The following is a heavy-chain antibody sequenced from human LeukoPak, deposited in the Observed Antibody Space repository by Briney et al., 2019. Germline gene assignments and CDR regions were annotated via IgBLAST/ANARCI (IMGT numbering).Heavy chain of an antibody. V-gene: IGHV4-59*01. CDR1: GGSISSYY. J-gene: IGHJ4*02. D-gene: IGHD7-27*01. CDR3: ARESSWGYFDY. Sequence: PSETLSLTCTVSGGSISSYYWSWIRQPPGKGLEWIGYIYYSGSTNYNPSLKSRVTISVDTSKNQFSLKLSYVTAADTAVYFCARESSWGYFDYWGQGTLVLVTS. CDR2: IYYSGST.